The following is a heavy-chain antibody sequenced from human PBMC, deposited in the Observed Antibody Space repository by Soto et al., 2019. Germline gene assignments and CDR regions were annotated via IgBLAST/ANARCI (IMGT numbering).Heavy chain of an antibody. CDR2: INPSGGST. D-gene: IGHD2-2*01. J-gene: IGHJ6*02. V-gene: IGHV1-46*01. Sequence: ASVKVSCKASGYTFTSYYMHWVRQAPGQGLEWMGIINPSGGSTSYAQKFQGRVTMTRDTSTSTVYMELSSLRSEDTAVYYCARDGGGVVVPAAAYYYYYGMDVWGQGTTVTVSS. CDR1: GYTFTSYY. CDR3: ARDGGGVVVPAAAYYYYYGMDV.